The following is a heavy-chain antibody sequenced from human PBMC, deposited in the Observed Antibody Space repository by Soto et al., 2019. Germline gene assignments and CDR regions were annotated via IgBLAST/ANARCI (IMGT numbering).Heavy chain of an antibody. CDR2: ISWDGGST. J-gene: IGHJ6*02. CDR1: GFTFDDYT. CDR3: AKEEAIVATSEQYYYYGMDV. D-gene: IGHD5-12*01. Sequence: EVQLVESGGVVVQPGGSLRLSCAASGFTFDDYTMHWVRQAPGKGLEWVSLISWDGGSTYYADSVKGRFTISRDNSKNSLYLQMNSLRTEDTALYYCAKEEAIVATSEQYYYYGMDVWGQGTTVTVSS. V-gene: IGHV3-43*01.